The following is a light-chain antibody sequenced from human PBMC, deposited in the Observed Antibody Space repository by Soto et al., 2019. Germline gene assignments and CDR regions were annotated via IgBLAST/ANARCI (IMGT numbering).Light chain of an antibody. CDR1: ISNIGAGYD. CDR2: GNS. CDR3: QSYDSSVTLRV. V-gene: IGLV1-40*01. Sequence: QSVLTQPPSVSGAPGQRVTISCTGSISNIGAGYDVHWYHQLPGTAPKLLIYGNSNRPSGVPDRFSGSKSGTSASLAITGLQADDEADYYCQSYDSSVTLRVFGTGTKLTVL. J-gene: IGLJ1*01.